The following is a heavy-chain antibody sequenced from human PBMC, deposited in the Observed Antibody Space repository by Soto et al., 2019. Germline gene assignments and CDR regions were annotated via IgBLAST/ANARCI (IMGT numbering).Heavy chain of an antibody. Sequence: SGPTLVNPTQTLTLTCIFSGFSLRTRGVGVGWIRQPPGKALEWLGFIYWNDDKRYSPSLKSRLTITKDTSKNQVVLTMTNMDPVDTATYYCAKSGSSGWYGWFDPWGQGTQVTVSS. CDR3: AKSGSSGWYGWFDP. V-gene: IGHV2-5*01. J-gene: IGHJ5*02. D-gene: IGHD6-19*01. CDR1: GFSLRTRGVG. CDR2: IYWNDDK.